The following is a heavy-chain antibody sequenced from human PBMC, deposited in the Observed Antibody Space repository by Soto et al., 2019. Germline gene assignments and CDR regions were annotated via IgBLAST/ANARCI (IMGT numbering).Heavy chain of an antibody. D-gene: IGHD6-13*01. J-gene: IGHJ4*01. Sequence: SETLSLTCAVSGDSXIGTHWWSWVRRPPGKGLEFIGETHHSRGTNYNPSLRSRVTMSLDKSKNQLSLILYSVTAADTGVYYCARYSAASGTYYFDYWGQGTLVTVSS. CDR3: ARYSAASGTYYFDY. CDR1: GDSXIGTHW. CDR2: THHSRGT. V-gene: IGHV4-4*02.